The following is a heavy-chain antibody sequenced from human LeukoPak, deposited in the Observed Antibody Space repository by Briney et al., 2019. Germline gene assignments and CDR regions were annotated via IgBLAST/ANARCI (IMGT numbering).Heavy chain of an antibody. J-gene: IGHJ5*02. V-gene: IGHV3-30*18. D-gene: IGHD6-19*01. CDR3: AKDKRGSSGWYDR. Sequence: GRSLRLSCAASGFSFSNYGMHWVRQAPGKGLEWVAVISYDGRNKYFADSVKGRLTISRDNSKNTVYLEMNSLRDEDTAVYYCAKDKRGSSGWYDRWGQGTLVTVSS. CDR1: GFSFSNYG. CDR2: ISYDGRNK.